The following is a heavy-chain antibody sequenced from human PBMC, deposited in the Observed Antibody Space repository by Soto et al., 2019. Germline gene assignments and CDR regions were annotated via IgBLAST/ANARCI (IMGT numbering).Heavy chain of an antibody. V-gene: IGHV3-9*01. D-gene: IGHD1-1*01. Sequence: EVLLVESGGGLVQPGRSLRLSCSGSGFNFEDYAMHWVRQAPGKGLEWVSSINWNGGKILYGESVEGRFTISRDNAQRSVYLQIHDPRLEDTVHYFCAKAGCSVTNCHFWALANWGPGILVTVSS. CDR3: AKAGCSVTNCHFWALAN. CDR2: INWNGGKI. CDR1: GFNFEDYA. J-gene: IGHJ1*01.